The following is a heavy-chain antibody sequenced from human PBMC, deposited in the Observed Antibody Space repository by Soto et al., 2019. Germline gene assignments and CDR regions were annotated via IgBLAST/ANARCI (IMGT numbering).Heavy chain of an antibody. CDR2: ISWSGDNI. J-gene: IGHJ3*01. Sequence: QLVESGGGLVQPGRSLRLSCAASGFTFDDYAMHWVRQAPGKGLEWVSGISWSGDNIAYADSVKGRFITSRDNVKNSLYLQMNSLRVADTALYHCVKVSYSSLTTLGSAFDVWGQGTMVTVSS. CDR3: VKVSYSSLTTLGSAFDV. CDR1: GFTFDDYA. V-gene: IGHV3-9*01. D-gene: IGHD4-4*01.